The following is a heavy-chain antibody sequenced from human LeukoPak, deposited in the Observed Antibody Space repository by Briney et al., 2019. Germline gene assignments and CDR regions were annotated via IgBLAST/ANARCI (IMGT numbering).Heavy chain of an antibody. CDR3: TIGAYYYGSDSYRGYYFDY. V-gene: IGHV3-15*01. CDR1: GFTFTNAW. J-gene: IGHJ4*02. CDR2: LKSKTHDETT. Sequence: TGGSLRLSCAASGFTFTNAWMTWVRQAPGKGLEWVGRLKSKTHDETTDYAAPVKGRFTISRDDSKNTVYLQMNSLKTEDTAVYYCTIGAYYYGSDSYRGYYFDYWGQGTLVTVSS. D-gene: IGHD3-10*01.